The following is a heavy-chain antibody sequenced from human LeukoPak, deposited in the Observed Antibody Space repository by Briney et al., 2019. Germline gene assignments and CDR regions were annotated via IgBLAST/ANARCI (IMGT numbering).Heavy chain of an antibody. CDR1: GFTISSHG. V-gene: IGHV3-30*18. CDR3: AKDWGSGGWYNYFDP. Sequence: GGSLRLSCAVSGFTISSHGMHWVRQAPGKGPEWVAMIAYHGNTEYCGDSVKGRFTISRDNSKNTLYLQMDSLRAEDTAVYHCAKDWGSGGWYNYFDPWGQGTLVTVSS. J-gene: IGHJ5*02. CDR2: IAYHGNTE. D-gene: IGHD6-19*01.